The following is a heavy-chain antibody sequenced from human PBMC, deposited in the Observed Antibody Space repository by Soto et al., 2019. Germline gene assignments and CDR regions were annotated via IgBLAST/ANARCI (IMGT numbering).Heavy chain of an antibody. CDR1: GGTFSSYT. Sequence: QVQLVQSGAEVKKPGSSVKVSCKASGGTFSSYTISWVRQAPGQGLEWMGRIIPILGIANYAQKFQGRVTITADKSTSTAYMELSSLRSEATAVYYCAIRPGIAVAADYWGQGTLVTVSS. J-gene: IGHJ4*02. D-gene: IGHD6-19*01. CDR2: IIPILGIA. CDR3: AIRPGIAVAADY. V-gene: IGHV1-69*02.